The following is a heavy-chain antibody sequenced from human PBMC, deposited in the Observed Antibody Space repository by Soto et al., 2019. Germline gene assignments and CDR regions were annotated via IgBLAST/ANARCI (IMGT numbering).Heavy chain of an antibody. J-gene: IGHJ4*02. CDR2: IKGDGISI. V-gene: IGHV3-74*01. CDR3: AKGGPSAYDYYFDY. D-gene: IGHD5-12*01. Sequence: GGALRLSCAAPGFTFTSYWIHWVRPAPGKGLVWVSRIKGDGISINYADSVKGRFTISRDNARDTVFLQMNDLRAEDTAVYYCAKGGPSAYDYYFDYWGQGTLVTVSS. CDR1: GFTFTSYW.